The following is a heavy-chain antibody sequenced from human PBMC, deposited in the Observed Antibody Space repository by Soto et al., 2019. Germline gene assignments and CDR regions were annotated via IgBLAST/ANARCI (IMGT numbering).Heavy chain of an antibody. J-gene: IGHJ4*02. CDR3: VRDGYSSSYDFDY. CDR2: TYYRSKWYS. D-gene: IGHD6-6*01. Sequence: QVQLQQSGPGLVRPSQTLSLTCAISGDSVSDNSAAWNWIRQSPSRGLEWLGRTYYRSKWYSHYAYSLQSRKSINADPSRSQFSLQLHSVTPEDTAVYYCVRDGYSSSYDFDYWGQGTLVTVSS. V-gene: IGHV6-1*01. CDR1: GDSVSDNSAA.